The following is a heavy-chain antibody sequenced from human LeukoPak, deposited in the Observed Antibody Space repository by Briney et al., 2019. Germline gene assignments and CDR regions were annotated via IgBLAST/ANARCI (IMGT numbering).Heavy chain of an antibody. Sequence: PGGSLRLSCAASGFTFSNYGMNWVRQAPGKGLEWVSGISDSTGKTYHADSVKGRFTISRDNSKNTLDLQMNSLRAEDTAVYYCAKGWNTYYMDVWGKGTTVTVSS. V-gene: IGHV3-23*01. D-gene: IGHD1/OR15-1a*01. CDR3: AKGWNTYYMDV. CDR1: GFTFSNYG. CDR2: ISDSTGKT. J-gene: IGHJ6*03.